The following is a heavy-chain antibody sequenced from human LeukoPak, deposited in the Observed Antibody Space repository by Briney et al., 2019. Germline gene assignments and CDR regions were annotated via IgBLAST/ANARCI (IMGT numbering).Heavy chain of an antibody. CDR1: GFTFSSFG. CDR2: ISYDGSRK. CDR3: ANGGSSTWYEFNY. V-gene: IGHV3-30*18. D-gene: IGHD6-13*01. J-gene: IGHJ4*02. Sequence: GGSLRLSCAASGFTFSSFGMHWVRQAPGKGLDWVAVISYDGSRKYYADSVKGRFTISRDNSKNTLYLQMNSLRAEDTAVYYWANGGSSTWYEFNYWGQGTLVTVSS.